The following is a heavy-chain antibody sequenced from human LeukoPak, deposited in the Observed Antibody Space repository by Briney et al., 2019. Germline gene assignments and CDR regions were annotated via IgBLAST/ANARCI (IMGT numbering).Heavy chain of an antibody. J-gene: IGHJ3*02. D-gene: IGHD3-22*01. CDR2: INPNSGGT. CDR1: GYTFTGYY. Sequence: GASVKVSCKASGYTFTGYYMHWGRQAPGQGLEWVGRINPNSGGTNYAQKFQGRVTMTRDTSISTAHMELSRLRSDDTAVYYCARDPVYYDSSGYNDAFDIWGQGTMVTVSS. CDR3: ARDPVYYDSSGYNDAFDI. V-gene: IGHV1-2*06.